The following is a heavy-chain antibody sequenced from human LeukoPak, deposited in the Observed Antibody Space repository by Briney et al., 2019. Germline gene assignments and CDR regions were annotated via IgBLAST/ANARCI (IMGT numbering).Heavy chain of an antibody. CDR2: MNPNSGNT. Sequence: ASVKVSCKASGCTFTSYDINWVRQATGQGLEWMGWMNPNSGNTGFPQKFQGRVTMTRNTSISTAYMELSSLRSEDTAVYHCARALRPAAITAKYYYYGMDVWGQGTTVTVSS. CDR3: ARALRPAAITAKYYYYGMDV. V-gene: IGHV1-8*01. J-gene: IGHJ6*02. CDR1: GCTFTSYD. D-gene: IGHD2-2*01.